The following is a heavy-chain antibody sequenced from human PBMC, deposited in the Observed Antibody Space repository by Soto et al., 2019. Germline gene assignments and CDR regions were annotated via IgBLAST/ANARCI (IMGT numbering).Heavy chain of an antibody. D-gene: IGHD3-22*01. J-gene: IGHJ4*02. Sequence: ASVKVASKASGYTLTSYGITWVRQAPGQGLEWMGSINAYNGNTNYAQKFQGRVTMTTDTSTSTAYMELRSLKSDDTSVYYCARDYYYDSTLTIDYWGQGTLVTVSS. V-gene: IGHV1-18*01. CDR3: ARDYYYDSTLTIDY. CDR2: INAYNGNT. CDR1: GYTLTSYG.